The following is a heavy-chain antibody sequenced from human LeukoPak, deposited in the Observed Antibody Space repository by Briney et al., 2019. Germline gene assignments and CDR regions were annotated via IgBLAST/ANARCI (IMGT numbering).Heavy chain of an antibody. Sequence: AGGSLRLSCTASGFTFGDYAMSWVRRAPGKGLEWVGFIRSKAYGATTEFAASVKGRFTISRDDSKSVAYLQMNSLKTEDTAVYYCTRGGLWDVTGYWGQGTLVTVSS. CDR1: GFTFGDYA. V-gene: IGHV3-49*04. J-gene: IGHJ4*02. CDR2: IRSKAYGATT. CDR3: TRGGLWDVTGY. D-gene: IGHD4/OR15-4a*01.